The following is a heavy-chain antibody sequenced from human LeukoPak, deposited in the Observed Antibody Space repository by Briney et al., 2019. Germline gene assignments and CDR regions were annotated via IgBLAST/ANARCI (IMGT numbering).Heavy chain of an antibody. CDR2: IYYSGSS. V-gene: IGHV4-31*03. J-gene: IGHJ4*02. CDR1: GGSINNGGYY. D-gene: IGHD5-18*01. CDR3: ARGRGYSYGYYFDY. Sequence: SETLSLTCTVSGGSINNGGYYWSWIRQHPGKGLEWIGYIYYSGSSYYNPSLKSRVTISVDTSKNQFSLKLSSVTAADTAVYYCARGRGYSYGYYFDYWGQGTLVTVSS.